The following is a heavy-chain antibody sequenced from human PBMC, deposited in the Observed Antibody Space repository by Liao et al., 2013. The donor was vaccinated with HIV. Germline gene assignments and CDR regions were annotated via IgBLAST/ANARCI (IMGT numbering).Heavy chain of an antibody. CDR3: ARRAGTRWFDP. J-gene: IGHJ5*02. CDR1: GGSFSGYY. CDR2: INHSGST. Sequence: QLQLQESGPGLVKPSETLSLTCAVYGGSFSGYYWSWIRQPPGKGLEWIGEINHSGSTNYNPSLKSRVTISVDTSKNQFSLKLSSVTAADTAVYYCARRAGTRWFDPWGQGTLVTVSS. D-gene: IGHD6-19*01. V-gene: IGHV4-34*01.